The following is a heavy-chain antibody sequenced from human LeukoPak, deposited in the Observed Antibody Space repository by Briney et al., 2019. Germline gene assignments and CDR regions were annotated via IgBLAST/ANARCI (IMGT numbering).Heavy chain of an antibody. CDR1: GGSISSGGYY. CDR3: TTYYYDSSGYGDAFDI. Sequence: PLETLSLTCTVSGGSISSGGYYWSWIRQHPGKGLEWIGYIFYSGSTYYNTSLKSRVTISVDTSKNQFSLKLSSVTAADTAVYYCTTYYYDSSGYGDAFDIWGQGTMVTVSS. CDR2: IFYSGST. J-gene: IGHJ3*02. V-gene: IGHV4-31*03. D-gene: IGHD3-22*01.